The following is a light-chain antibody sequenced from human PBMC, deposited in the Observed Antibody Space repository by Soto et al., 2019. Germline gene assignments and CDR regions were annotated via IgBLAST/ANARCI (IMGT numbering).Light chain of an antibody. CDR3: QKYNNVPRT. V-gene: IGKV1-27*01. Sequence: DIQMTQSPSSLSASVGDRVTITCRASQAISNYLAWYQQKPGKVPKLLIYAASTLQSGVPSRFSASGSGTDFTLTISSLQPEDVATYYCQKYNNVPRTFGQGTKVEIK. J-gene: IGKJ1*01. CDR1: QAISNY. CDR2: AAS.